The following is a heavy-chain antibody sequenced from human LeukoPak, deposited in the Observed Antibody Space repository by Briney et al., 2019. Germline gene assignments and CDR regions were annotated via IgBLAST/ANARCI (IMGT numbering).Heavy chain of an antibody. J-gene: IGHJ2*01. Sequence: SETLSLTCAVYGGSFSGYYWSWIRQPPGKGLEWIGEINHSGSTNYNPSLKSRVTISVDTSRNQFSLRVRSVTAADTAVYYCARPQSGSLFFDLWGRGTLVTVSS. CDR2: INHSGST. D-gene: IGHD1-26*01. CDR3: ARPQSGSLFFDL. CDR1: GGSFSGYY. V-gene: IGHV4-34*01.